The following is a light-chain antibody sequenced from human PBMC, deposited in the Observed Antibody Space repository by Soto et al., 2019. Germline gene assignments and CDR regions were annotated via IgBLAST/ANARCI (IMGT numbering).Light chain of an antibody. J-gene: IGKJ1*01. V-gene: IGKV3-20*01. Sequence: ENVLTQSPGTLSLSPGERATLSCRASQSVSSSYLAWYQQKPGQAPRLLIYGASSRATGIPDRFSGSGSGTHFTPTISRLEPEDFAVYYCQQYGSSPRTFGQGTKVEIK. CDR1: QSVSSSY. CDR3: QQYGSSPRT. CDR2: GAS.